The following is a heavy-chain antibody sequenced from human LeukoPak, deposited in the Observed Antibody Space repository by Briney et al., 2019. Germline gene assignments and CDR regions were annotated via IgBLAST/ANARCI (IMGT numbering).Heavy chain of an antibody. CDR2: IYYSGST. CDR3: AREDIVVVPAAQNYYYYYYMDV. Sequence: SQTLSLTCTVSGGSISSGDYYWSWIRQPPGKGLEWIGYIYYSGSTYYNPSLKSRVTISVDTSKNQFSLKLSSVTAADTAVYYCAREDIVVVPAAQNYYYYYYMDVWGKGTTVTVSS. D-gene: IGHD2-2*01. V-gene: IGHV4-30-4*08. J-gene: IGHJ6*03. CDR1: GGSISSGDYY.